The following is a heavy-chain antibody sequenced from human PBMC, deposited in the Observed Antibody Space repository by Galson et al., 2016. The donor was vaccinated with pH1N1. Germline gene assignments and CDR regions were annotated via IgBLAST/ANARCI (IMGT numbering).Heavy chain of an antibody. V-gene: IGHV2-70*01. D-gene: IGHD4-17*01. CDR3: ARIQYGDYVGYFDY. Sequence: PALVKPPQTLTLTCIFSGFSLSTSGMCVSWIRQPPGKALEWLALIDWDDDKYYSTSLKTRLTISKDTSKNQVVLTMTNMDPVDTATYYCARIQYGDYVGYFDYWGQGTLVTVSS. CDR2: IDWDDDK. CDR1: GFSLSTSGMC. J-gene: IGHJ4*02.